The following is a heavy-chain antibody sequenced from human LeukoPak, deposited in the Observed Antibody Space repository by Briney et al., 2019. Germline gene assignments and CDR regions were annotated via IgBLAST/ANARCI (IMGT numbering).Heavy chain of an antibody. V-gene: IGHV7-4-1*02. Sequence: GASVKVSCKAPGYTFTSYAMNWVRQAPGQGLEWMGWINTNTGNPTYAQGFTGRFVFSLDTSVSTAYLQISSLKAEDTAVYYCARGPSGDQRYGSGSLSHRTLDYWGQGTLVTVSS. CDR2: INTNTGNP. CDR1: GYTFTSYA. J-gene: IGHJ4*02. CDR3: ARGPSGDQRYGSGSLSHRTLDY. D-gene: IGHD3-10*01.